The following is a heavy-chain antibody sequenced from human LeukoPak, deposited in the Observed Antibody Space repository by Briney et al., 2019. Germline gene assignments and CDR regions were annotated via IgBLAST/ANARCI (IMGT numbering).Heavy chain of an antibody. CDR2: IYYSGST. D-gene: IGHD5-24*01. Sequence: KPSETPSLTCTVSGGSISSSSYYWGWIRQPPGKGLEWIGSIYYSGSTYYNPSLKSRVTISVDTSKNQFSLKLSSVTAADTAVYYCAGLRGDGYNPFDYWGQGTLVTVSS. CDR3: AGLRGDGYNPFDY. J-gene: IGHJ4*02. CDR1: GGSISSSSYY. V-gene: IGHV4-39*01.